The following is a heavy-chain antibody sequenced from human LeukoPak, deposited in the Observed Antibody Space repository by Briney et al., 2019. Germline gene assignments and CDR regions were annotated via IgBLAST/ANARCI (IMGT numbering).Heavy chain of an antibody. CDR1: GYTFTGHY. Sequence: ASVKVSCKASGYTFTGHYMHWVRQAPGQGLEWMGIINPSGGSTSYAQKFQGRVTMTRDTSTSTVYMELSSLRSEDTAVYYCARDRATVIGYYYYYYMDVWGKGTTVTVSS. CDR3: ARDRATVIGYYYYYYMDV. J-gene: IGHJ6*03. V-gene: IGHV1-46*03. D-gene: IGHD4-11*01. CDR2: INPSGGST.